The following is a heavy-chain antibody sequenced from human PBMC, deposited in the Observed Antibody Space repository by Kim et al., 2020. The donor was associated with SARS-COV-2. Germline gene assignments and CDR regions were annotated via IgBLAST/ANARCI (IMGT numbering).Heavy chain of an antibody. V-gene: IGHV4-34*01. Sequence: SETLSLTCAVYGGSFSGYYWSWIRQPPGKGLEWIGEINHSGSTNYNPSLKSRVTISVDTSKNQFSLKLSSVTAADTAVYYCVRHGRAAGTKYYFDYWGQGTLVTVSS. J-gene: IGHJ4*02. CDR3: VRHGRAAGTKYYFDY. CDR1: GGSFSGYY. CDR2: INHSGST. D-gene: IGHD6-13*01.